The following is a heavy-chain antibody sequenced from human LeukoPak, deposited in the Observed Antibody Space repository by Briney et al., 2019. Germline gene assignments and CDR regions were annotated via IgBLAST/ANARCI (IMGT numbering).Heavy chain of an antibody. CDR3: ARLRGFGAEYWYFDL. V-gene: IGHV3-53*01. D-gene: IGHD3-10*01. J-gene: IGHJ2*01. CDR2: IYAGGTT. Sequence: PGGSLRLSCAASGFTVSSKYMSWVRQAPGKGLEWVSAIYAGGTTYYADSVKGRFTISRDNSKNTLYLQMNSVRDGDTAVYYCARLRGFGAEYWYFDLWGRGTLVTVSS. CDR1: GFTVSSKY.